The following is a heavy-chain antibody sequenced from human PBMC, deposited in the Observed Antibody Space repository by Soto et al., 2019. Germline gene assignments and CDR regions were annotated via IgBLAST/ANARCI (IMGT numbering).Heavy chain of an antibody. CDR1: GYTLTELS. V-gene: IGHV1-24*01. J-gene: IGHJ6*02. CDR2: FDPEDGET. Sequence: KVSCKVSGYTLTELSMHWVRQAPGKGLEWMGGFDPEDGETIYAQKFQGRVTMTEDTSTDTAYMELSSLRSEDTAVYYCATATRHYYDSSGPPRADLDVWGQGTTVTVSS. CDR3: ATATRHYYDSSGPPRADLDV. D-gene: IGHD3-22*01.